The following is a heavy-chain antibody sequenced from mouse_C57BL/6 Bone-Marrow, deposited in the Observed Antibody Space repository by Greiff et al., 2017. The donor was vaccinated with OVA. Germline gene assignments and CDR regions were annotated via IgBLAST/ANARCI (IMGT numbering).Heavy chain of an antibody. CDR1: GYTFTSYW. D-gene: IGHD1-1*01. Sequence: QVQLQQPGAELVKPGASVKLSCKASGYTFTSYWMHWVKQRPGRGLEWIGRIDPTSGGTTYNEKFKSKATLTVDKPSSTAYMQLSSLTSEDSAVYYCARSNSYYCGSSCAYWGQGTLVTVSA. CDR3: ARSNSYYCGSSCAY. CDR2: IDPTSGGT. V-gene: IGHV1-72*01. J-gene: IGHJ3*01.